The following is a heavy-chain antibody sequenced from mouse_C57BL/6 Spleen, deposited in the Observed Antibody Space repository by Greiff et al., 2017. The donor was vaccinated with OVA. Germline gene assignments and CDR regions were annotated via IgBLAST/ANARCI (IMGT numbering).Heavy chain of an antibody. CDR3: ARSDDSNYLGTGY. CDR1: GYTFTSYW. V-gene: IGHV1-64*01. J-gene: IGHJ2*01. D-gene: IGHD2-5*01. Sequence: QVQLQQPGAELVKPGASVKLSCKASGYTFTSYWMHWVKQRPGQGLEWIGMIHPNSGSTNYNEKFKSKATLTVDKSSSTAYMHLIILTSEDSAVYYCARSDDSNYLGTGYWGQGTTLTVSS. CDR2: IHPNSGST.